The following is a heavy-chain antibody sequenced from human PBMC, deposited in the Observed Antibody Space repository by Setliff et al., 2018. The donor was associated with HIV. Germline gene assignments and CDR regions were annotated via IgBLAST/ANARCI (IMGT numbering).Heavy chain of an antibody. D-gene: IGHD3-16*02. CDR2: IHYGGFF. J-gene: IGHJ3*02. Sequence: SETLSLTCAFYGGSFSSYYWGWIRQPPGKGLEWIGNIHYGGFFWYSPSLKSRVTISVDTSKNQFSLKLSSVTAADTAVYYCARHEGRSYYDYVWGSSRPVDAFDIWGQGTMVTVSS. CDR3: ARHEGRSYYDYVWGSSRPVDAFDI. CDR1: GGSFSSYY. V-gene: IGHV4-39*01.